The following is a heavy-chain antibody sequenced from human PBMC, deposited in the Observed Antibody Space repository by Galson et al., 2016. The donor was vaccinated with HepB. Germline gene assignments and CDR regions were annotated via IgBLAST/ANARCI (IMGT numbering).Heavy chain of an antibody. V-gene: IGHV3-30-3*01. CDR1: GFSFSSCA. J-gene: IGHJ4*02. CDR3: ARTPELRRAF. D-gene: IGHD1-7*01. CDR2: ILYDGSNK. Sequence: SLRLSCAASGFSFSSCAMHWVRQAPGKGLEWVALILYDGSNKYHADSVKGRFTISRDNSKNTLYLQVNSLRGEDTAVYYCARTPELRRAFWGQGTLVTVSS.